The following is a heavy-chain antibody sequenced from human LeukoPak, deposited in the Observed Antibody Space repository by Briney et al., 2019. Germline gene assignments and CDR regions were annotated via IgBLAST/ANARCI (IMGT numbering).Heavy chain of an antibody. CDR1: GFTFSSYW. D-gene: IGHD3-22*01. CDR3: ASKQYDSTGVFDY. CDR2: IYRSGSG. V-gene: IGHV4-4*02. J-gene: IGHJ4*02. Sequence: PGGSLRLSCAASGFTFSSYWMHWVRQPPGKGLEWIGEIYRSGSGNHNPSLKSRVNISVDKSKHQFSLKLSSVTAADTAVYYCASKQYDSTGVFDYWGQGTLVTVSS.